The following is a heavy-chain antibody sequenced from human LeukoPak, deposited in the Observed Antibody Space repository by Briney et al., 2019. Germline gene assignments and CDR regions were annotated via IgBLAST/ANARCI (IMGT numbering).Heavy chain of an antibody. V-gene: IGHV4-34*01. CDR3: ARGRSSTSDFDY. J-gene: IGHJ4*02. CDR2: INHSGST. CDR1: GGSFSGYY. Sequence: SETLSLTCAVYGGSFSGYYWSWIRQPPGKGLEWIGEINHSGSTNYNPSLKSRVTISVDTSKNQFSPKLSSVTAADTAVYYCARGRSSTSDFDYWGQGTLVTVSS. D-gene: IGHD2-2*01.